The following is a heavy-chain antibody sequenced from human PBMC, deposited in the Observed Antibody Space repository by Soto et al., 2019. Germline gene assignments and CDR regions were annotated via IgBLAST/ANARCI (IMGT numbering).Heavy chain of an antibody. CDR1: GFTFSSYA. J-gene: IGHJ4*02. Sequence: PGGSLRLSCAASGFTFSSYAMSWVRQAPGKGLEWVSAISGSGGSTYYADSVKGRFTISRDNSKNTLYLQMNSLRAEDTAVYYCAKDPKPGYSYGPFDYWGQGTLVTVSS. D-gene: IGHD5-18*01. CDR3: AKDPKPGYSYGPFDY. V-gene: IGHV3-23*01. CDR2: ISGSGGST.